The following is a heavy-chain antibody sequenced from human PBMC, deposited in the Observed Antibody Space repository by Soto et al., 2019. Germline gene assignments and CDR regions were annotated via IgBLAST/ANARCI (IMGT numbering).Heavy chain of an antibody. Sequence: QVQLVQSGAEVKKPGSSVKVSCKSSGGTYSPYTINWVRQAPGQGLEWMGRIIPFLGVTNYRLKLQARVTITEGKATNTAYMDRRGRRFEDTAVYYCVRDWESSVSTWSFGGFWGRGTLVTVSS. V-gene: IGHV1-69*08. D-gene: IGHD3-16*01. CDR3: VRDWESSVSTWSFGGF. CDR2: IIPFLGVT. J-gene: IGHJ4*02. CDR1: GGTYSPYT.